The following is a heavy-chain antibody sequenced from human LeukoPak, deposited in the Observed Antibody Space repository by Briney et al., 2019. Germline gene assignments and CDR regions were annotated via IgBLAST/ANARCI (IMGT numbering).Heavy chain of an antibody. J-gene: IGHJ4*02. CDR2: TNPSGNST. Sequence: ASVKVSCKTSGYTFTSYYMHWVRQAPGQGLEWMGITNPSGNSTSYPQRFQGRITMTWDTSTSTGYMELSRLRSEDTAVYYCATSVLDYWGQGTLVTVSS. CDR3: ATSVLDY. CDR1: GYTFTSYY. V-gene: IGHV1-46*01.